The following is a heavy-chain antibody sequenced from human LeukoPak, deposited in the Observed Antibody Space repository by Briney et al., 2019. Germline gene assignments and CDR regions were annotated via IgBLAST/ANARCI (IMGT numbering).Heavy chain of an antibody. Sequence: GTSLRLSCAASGFTFSDYAMHWVRQAPGKGLEWVAVIAYGGAYTHHADSLKGRFTISRDNSRDTLYLQINSLRPEDTALYYCARNKAITAFFGMDVWGQGTTIIVSS. V-gene: IGHV3-30*03. CDR1: GFTFSDYA. CDR3: ARNKAITAFFGMDV. D-gene: IGHD2/OR15-2a*01. J-gene: IGHJ6*02. CDR2: IAYGGAYT.